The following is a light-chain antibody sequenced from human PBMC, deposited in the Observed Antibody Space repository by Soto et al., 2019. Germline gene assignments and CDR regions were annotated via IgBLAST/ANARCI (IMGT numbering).Light chain of an antibody. Sequence: QAVVTQPPSLSGAPGQRVTISGTGSSPNIGAGYDVHWYQQLPGTAPKLLIYGNSNRPSGVPDRFSGSKSGTSASLAITGLQAEDEADYYCQSYDSSLSGWVFGGGTKLTVL. CDR2: GNS. J-gene: IGLJ3*02. V-gene: IGLV1-40*01. CDR3: QSYDSSLSGWV. CDR1: SPNIGAGYD.